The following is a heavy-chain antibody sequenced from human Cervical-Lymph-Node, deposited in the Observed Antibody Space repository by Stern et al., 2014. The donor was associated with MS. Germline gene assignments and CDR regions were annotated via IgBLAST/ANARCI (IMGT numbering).Heavy chain of an antibody. CDR1: GYTFTSYG. J-gene: IGHJ6*02. CDR3: ARGVPVQLEVWYYYYGMDV. D-gene: IGHD1-1*01. CDR2: ISGYTGNT. Sequence: QVQLVESGAGVKKPGASVKVSCKASGYTFTSYGISWVRQAPGQGLEWMGWISGYTGNTNYAQKLQGRVTMTTDTSTSTAYMELRSLRSDDTAVYYCARGVPVQLEVWYYYYGMDVWGQGTTVTVSS. V-gene: IGHV1-18*01.